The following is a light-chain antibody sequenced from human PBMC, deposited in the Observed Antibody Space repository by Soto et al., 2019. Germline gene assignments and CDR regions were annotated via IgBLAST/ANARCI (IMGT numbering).Light chain of an antibody. V-gene: IGLV2-23*02. Sequence: QSVLTQPASVSGSPGQSITISCSGTTSDVGIVSWYQHHPGKAPKLMIHEVTKRPSGVSDRFSGSKSGNSASLTISGLQAEDEADYFCCSFGGSGYVFGTGTKVTLL. CDR3: CSFGGSGYV. CDR2: EVT. J-gene: IGLJ1*01. CDR1: TSDVGI.